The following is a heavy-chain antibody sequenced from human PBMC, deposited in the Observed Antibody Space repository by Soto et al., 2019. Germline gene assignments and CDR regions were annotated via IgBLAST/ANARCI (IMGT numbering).Heavy chain of an antibody. CDR1: GFTFSSYA. V-gene: IGHV3-23*01. CDR3: AKDSRVTMARGVIIPPGY. D-gene: IGHD3-10*01. CDR2: ISGSDGST. Sequence: EVQLLESGGGLVQPGGSLTLSCVASGFTFSSYAMSWVRQAPGKGLEWVSAISGSDGSTYYADSVKGRFTISRDNSKNTLYLQMNSLRAEDTAVYFCAKDSRVTMARGVIIPPGYWGQGTLVTVSS. J-gene: IGHJ4*02.